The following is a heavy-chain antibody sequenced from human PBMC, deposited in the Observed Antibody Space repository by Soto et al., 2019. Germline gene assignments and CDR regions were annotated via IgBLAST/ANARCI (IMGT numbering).Heavy chain of an antibody. J-gene: IGHJ4*02. V-gene: IGHV4-39*01. CDR1: GGSISSSSYY. D-gene: IGHD1-26*01. CDR2: IYYSGST. CDR3: ARRAWELNIFDY. Sequence: QLQLQESGPGLVKPSETLSLTCTVSGGSISSSSYYWGWIRQPPGKGLEWIGSIYYSGSTYYNPSLKSRVTISVDTSKNQFSLKLSSVTAADTAVYYCARRAWELNIFDYWGQGTLVTVSS.